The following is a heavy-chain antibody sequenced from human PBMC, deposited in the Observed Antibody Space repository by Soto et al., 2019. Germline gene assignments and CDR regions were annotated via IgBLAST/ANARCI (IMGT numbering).Heavy chain of an antibody. CDR1: GYTFTSYA. Sequence: QVQLVQSGAEVKKPGASVKVSCKASGYTFTSYAIHWVRQAPGQRLEWMGWINTAKDNTKYSQKFQGRVTITRDTSASIVYMELSSLSSEDTAVYYCARGSSWSYFDYWGQGTRVTVSS. D-gene: IGHD6-13*01. V-gene: IGHV1-3*04. CDR2: INTAKDNT. J-gene: IGHJ4*02. CDR3: ARGSSWSYFDY.